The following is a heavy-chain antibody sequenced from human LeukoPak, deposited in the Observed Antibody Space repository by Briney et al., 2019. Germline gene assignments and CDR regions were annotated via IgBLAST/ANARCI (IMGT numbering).Heavy chain of an antibody. CDR2: ISSSSSYI. V-gene: IGHV3-21*01. J-gene: IGHJ5*02. D-gene: IGHD6-19*01. CDR3: ARDRGTAGFNWFDP. Sequence: GGSLRLSCEASGFTFSTYSMNWVRQAPGKGLEWVSSISSSSSYIYYADSVKGRFTISRDNAKNSLYLQMNSLRAEDTAVYYCARDRGTAGFNWFDPWGQGTLVTVSS. CDR1: GFTFSTYS.